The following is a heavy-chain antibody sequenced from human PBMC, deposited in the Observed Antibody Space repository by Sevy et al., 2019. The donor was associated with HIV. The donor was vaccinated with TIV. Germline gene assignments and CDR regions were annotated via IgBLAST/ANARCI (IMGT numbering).Heavy chain of an antibody. Sequence: GGSLRLSCAASGFTFSNASMSWVRQAPGKGLEWVGRIKSKPDGGTTDYAAPVKGSFTISRVDSKNTLYLQMNSLKTEDTAIYYCTIDSKKRGLSALLDYWGQGTLVTVSS. CDR2: IKSKPDGGTT. CDR3: TIDSKKRGLSALLDY. V-gene: IGHV3-15*01. J-gene: IGHJ4*02. CDR1: GFTFSNAS. D-gene: IGHD3-10*01.